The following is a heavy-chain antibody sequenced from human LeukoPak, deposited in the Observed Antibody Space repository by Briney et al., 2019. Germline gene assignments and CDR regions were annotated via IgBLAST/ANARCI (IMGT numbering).Heavy chain of an antibody. V-gene: IGHV3-73*01. CDR1: GFSFSGSA. CDR3: ARDTPSGYSSSWYTNYYYYGMDV. Sequence: PGGSLKLSCAASGFSFSGSAMHWVRQASGKGLEWVGRIRSRANSYVTAYAAAVTGRFIISRDDSSNTAYLQMNSLRAEDTAVYYCARDTPSGYSSSWYTNYYYYGMDVWGQGTTVTVSS. D-gene: IGHD6-13*01. J-gene: IGHJ6*02. CDR2: IRSRANSYVT.